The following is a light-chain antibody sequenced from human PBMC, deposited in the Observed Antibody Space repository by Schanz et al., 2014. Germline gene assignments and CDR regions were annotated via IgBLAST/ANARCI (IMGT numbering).Light chain of an antibody. J-gene: IGLJ3*02. CDR2: RNN. CDR3: QSYDSSLSGV. V-gene: IGLV1-47*01. Sequence: QSVLTQPPSASATPGQRVTISCSGSSSNIGSNYVHWYQQLPGTAPKLLMSRNNQRPSGVPDRFSGSKSGTSASLAISGLQAEDEADYYCQSYDSSLSGVFGGGTKLTVL. CDR1: SSNIGSNY.